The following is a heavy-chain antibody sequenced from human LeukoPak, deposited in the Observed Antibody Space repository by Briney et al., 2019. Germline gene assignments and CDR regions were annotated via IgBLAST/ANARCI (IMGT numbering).Heavy chain of an antibody. CDR2: ISSSGSTI. D-gene: IGHD3-9*01. CDR3: AKDGHDILTGYQNHYYMDV. Sequence: GGSLRLSCAASGFTFSDYYMSWIRQAPGKGLEWVSYISSSGSTIYYADSVKGRFTISRDNAKNSLYLQMNSLRAEDTAVYFCAKDGHDILTGYQNHYYMDVWGKGTTVTVSS. V-gene: IGHV3-11*01. J-gene: IGHJ6*03. CDR1: GFTFSDYY.